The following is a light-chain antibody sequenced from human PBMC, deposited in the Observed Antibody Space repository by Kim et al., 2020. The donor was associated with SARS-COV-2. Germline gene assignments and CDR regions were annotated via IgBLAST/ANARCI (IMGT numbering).Light chain of an antibody. CDR2: WAS. CDR1: QSVLYNSNNKNY. V-gene: IGKV4-1*01. J-gene: IGKJ2*01. CDR3: QQYYSTPYT. Sequence: ATINCKSSQSVLYNSNNKNYLAWYQQKPGQPPKLLIYWASTRESGVPDRFSGSGSGTDFTLTISSLQAEDVAVYYCQQYYSTPYTFGQGTKLEI.